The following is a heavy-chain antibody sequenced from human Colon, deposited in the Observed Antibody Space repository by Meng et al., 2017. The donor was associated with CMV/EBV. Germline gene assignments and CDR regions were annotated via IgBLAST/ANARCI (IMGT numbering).Heavy chain of an antibody. J-gene: IGHJ4*02. D-gene: IGHD3-3*01. CDR2: ISGSGDST. V-gene: IGHV3-23*01. CDR1: GFTVSSYA. Sequence: GFTVSSYAVSWVRQAPGEGLEWVSAISGSGDSTYYADSVKGRFTVSRDNSKNTLYLQMNSLRADDTAVYYCAKGGSAFGVVISHKDYWGQGTLVTVSS. CDR3: AKGGSAFGVVISHKDY.